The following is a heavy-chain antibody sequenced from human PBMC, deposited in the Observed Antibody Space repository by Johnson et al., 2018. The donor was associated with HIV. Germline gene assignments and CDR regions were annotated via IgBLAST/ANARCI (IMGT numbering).Heavy chain of an antibody. Sequence: VQLVESGGGLVQPGGSLRLSCAASGFTVSSNNMSWVRQAPGKGLEWVSVSNSGGSTYYADSVKGRFTFSRDNSKNTLYLQMNSLRAEDTAVYYCARDRGGGSYHDAFDIWGQGTMVTVSS. CDR1: GFTVSSNN. CDR3: ARDRGGGSYHDAFDI. J-gene: IGHJ3*02. D-gene: IGHD1-26*01. CDR2: SNSGGST. V-gene: IGHV3-66*02.